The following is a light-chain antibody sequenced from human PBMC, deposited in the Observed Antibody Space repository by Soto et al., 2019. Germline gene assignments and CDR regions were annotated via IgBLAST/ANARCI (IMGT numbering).Light chain of an antibody. V-gene: IGKV3-15*01. CDR2: GAS. J-gene: IGKJ1*01. CDR3: QQYNNWPTT. Sequence: EIVMTQSPATLSVSPGERPTLSCRASQSVSSNLAWYQQKPGQAPRLLIYGASTRATGIPARFSGSGSGTEFTLTISSLQSEDFAVYYCQQYNNWPTTLGQGTKVEIK. CDR1: QSVSSN.